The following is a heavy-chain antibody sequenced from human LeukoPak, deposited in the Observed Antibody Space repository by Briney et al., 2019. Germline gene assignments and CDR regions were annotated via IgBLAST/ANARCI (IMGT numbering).Heavy chain of an antibody. J-gene: IGHJ3*02. V-gene: IGHV3-23*01. CDR2: ISGSGGST. CDR3: AKDDGWFGELSSDAFDI. Sequence: GGSLRLSCAASGFTFSSYAMSWVRQAPGKGLEWVSAISGSGGSTYYADSMKGRFTISRDNSKNTLYLQMNSLRAEDTAVYYCAKDDGWFGELSSDAFDIWGQGTMVTVSS. CDR1: GFTFSSYA. D-gene: IGHD3-10*01.